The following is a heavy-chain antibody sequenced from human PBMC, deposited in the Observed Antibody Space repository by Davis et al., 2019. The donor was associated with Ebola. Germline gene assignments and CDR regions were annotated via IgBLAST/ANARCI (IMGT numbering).Heavy chain of an antibody. Sequence: ASVKVSCKASGYTFTDYNIHWMRQAPGQGLEWLGRVILKSGATNYAQKFQGRVTMTRDTSISTVYMELSSLRSEDTAVYYCARGRSVHYPAIRGGMDVWGKGTTVTVSS. CDR1: GYTFTDYN. V-gene: IGHV1-2*06. CDR2: VILKSGAT. D-gene: IGHD2-2*02. CDR3: ARGRSVHYPAIRGGMDV. J-gene: IGHJ6*04.